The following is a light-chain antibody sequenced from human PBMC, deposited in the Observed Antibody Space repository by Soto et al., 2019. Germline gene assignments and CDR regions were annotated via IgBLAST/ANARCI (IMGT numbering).Light chain of an antibody. CDR3: HHYCSSPLLT. J-gene: IGKJ4*01. V-gene: IGKV3-20*01. CDR2: GAS. CDR1: QSVTGSS. Sequence: EIVLTQSPGTLSLSPGERATLSCRASQSVTGSSLAWYQQKPGQAPRLLIYGASNRATGLPDRFSGSGSGTDFPLTISSLHPEDFAVYYCHHYCSSPLLTFGVAPNVHIK.